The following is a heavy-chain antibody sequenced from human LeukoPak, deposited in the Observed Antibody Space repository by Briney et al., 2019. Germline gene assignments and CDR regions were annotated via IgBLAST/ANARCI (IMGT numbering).Heavy chain of an antibody. J-gene: IGHJ4*02. CDR3: ARDSARTTGTTSFDY. Sequence: ASVKVSCKASGYTFTGYYMHWVRQAPGQGLEWMGWINPNSGGTNYAQKFQGRVTLTRDTSISTAYMELSRLRSDDTAVYYCARDSARTTGTTSFDYWGQGTLVTVSS. V-gene: IGHV1-2*02. D-gene: IGHD1-1*01. CDR2: INPNSGGT. CDR1: GYTFTGYY.